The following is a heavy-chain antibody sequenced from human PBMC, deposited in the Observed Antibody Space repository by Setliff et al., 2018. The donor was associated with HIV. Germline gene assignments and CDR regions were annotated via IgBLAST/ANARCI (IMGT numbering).Heavy chain of an antibody. CDR1: GGSLTDYD. D-gene: IGHD2-15*01. CDR2: ISHSGRT. J-gene: IGHJ5*01. CDR3: ARGFEGYCSGASCHWFDS. V-gene: IGHV4-34*01. Sequence: SSETLPLTCAVYGGSLTDYDWTWIRQTPAKGLEWIGEISHSGRTNYNPSLKTRLIISRDTSKNQFSLRLSSATVADTAIYYCARGFEGYCSGASCHWFDSWGQGTQVTVSS.